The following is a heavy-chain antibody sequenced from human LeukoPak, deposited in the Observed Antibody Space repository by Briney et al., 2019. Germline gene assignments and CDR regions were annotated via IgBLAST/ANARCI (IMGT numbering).Heavy chain of an antibody. CDR1: GYTFTGYY. CDR3: AKMGRIAVAGLRTY. J-gene: IGHJ4*02. D-gene: IGHD6-19*01. Sequence: WASVKVSCKASGYTFTGYYMHWVRQAPGQGLEWMGWINPDSGGTNYAQKFQGRVTMTRDTSISTAYMELSRLRSDDTAVYYCAKMGRIAVAGLRTYWGQGTLVTVSS. V-gene: IGHV1-2*02. CDR2: INPDSGGT.